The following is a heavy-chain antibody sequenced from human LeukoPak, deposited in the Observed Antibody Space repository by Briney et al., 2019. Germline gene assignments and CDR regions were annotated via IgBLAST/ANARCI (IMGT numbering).Heavy chain of an antibody. CDR2: IYHSGST. CDR3: ARGTSSWYRGLDY. Sequence: SQTLSLTCAVSGGSISSGGYSWSWIRQPPGKGLEWIGYIYHSGSTNYNPSLKSRVTISVDRSKNQFSLKLSSVTAADTAVYYCARGTSSWYRGLDYWGQGTLVTVSS. D-gene: IGHD6-13*01. V-gene: IGHV4-30-2*01. CDR1: GGSISSGGYS. J-gene: IGHJ4*02.